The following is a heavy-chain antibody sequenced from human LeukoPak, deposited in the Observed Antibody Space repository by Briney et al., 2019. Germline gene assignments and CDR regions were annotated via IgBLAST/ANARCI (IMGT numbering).Heavy chain of an antibody. CDR2: IHWDDNK. CDR1: GFSLSTSGMR. J-gene: IGHJ4*02. CDR3: ARIPQYCSGGTCYSGTFDY. Sequence: SGPTLVKPTQTLTLTCTFSGFSLSTSGMRVSWIRQPPGKALEWLARIHWDDNKFYSTSLKTRLTISKDTSKNQVVLTMTNMGPVDTATYYCARIPQYCSGGTCYSGTFDYWGQGTLVTVSS. D-gene: IGHD2-15*01. V-gene: IGHV2-70*04.